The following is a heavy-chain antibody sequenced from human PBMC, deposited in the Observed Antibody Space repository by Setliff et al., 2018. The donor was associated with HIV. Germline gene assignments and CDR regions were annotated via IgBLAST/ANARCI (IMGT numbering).Heavy chain of an antibody. CDR1: GFTFTSFW. D-gene: IGHD6-6*01. CDR2: INEDGTEK. CDR3: ARGGGGARRVIGS. Sequence: SGGSLRLSCAASGFTFTSFWMSWVRQAPGKGLEWVANINEDGTEKYYVDSVRGRSTISRDNANNSLYLQMSSLRAEDTAVYYCARGGGGARRVIGSWGQGALVTVSS. J-gene: IGHJ4*02. V-gene: IGHV3-7*03.